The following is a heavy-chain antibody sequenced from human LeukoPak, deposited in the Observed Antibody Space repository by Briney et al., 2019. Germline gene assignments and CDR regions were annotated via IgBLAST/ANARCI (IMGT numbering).Heavy chain of an antibody. Sequence: GGSLRLSCAASGFTFSSYAMHWVRQAPGKGLEWVAVISYDGSNKYYADSVKGRFTISRDNSKNTLYLQMNSLRAEDTAVYYCARGGPVTMVRKTYFDYWGQGTLVTVSS. V-gene: IGHV3-30-3*01. D-gene: IGHD3-10*01. CDR1: GFTFSSYA. CDR2: ISYDGSNK. CDR3: ARGGPVTMVRKTYFDY. J-gene: IGHJ4*02.